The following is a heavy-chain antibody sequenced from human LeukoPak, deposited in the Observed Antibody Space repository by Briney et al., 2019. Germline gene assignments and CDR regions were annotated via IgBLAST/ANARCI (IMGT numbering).Heavy chain of an antibody. D-gene: IGHD6-19*01. V-gene: IGHV3-30*18. CDR3: AKDAIAVAGLDY. Sequence: PGGSLRLSCAASGFTFSSYGMHGVRQAPGKGLEWVAVISYDGSNKYYADSVKGRFTISRDNSKNTLYLQMNGLRGEDTAVYYCAKDAIAVAGLDYWGQGTLVTVSS. CDR1: GFTFSSYG. J-gene: IGHJ4*02. CDR2: ISYDGSNK.